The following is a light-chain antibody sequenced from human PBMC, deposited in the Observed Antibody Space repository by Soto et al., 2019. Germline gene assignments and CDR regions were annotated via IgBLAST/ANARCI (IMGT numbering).Light chain of an antibody. CDR1: QNITNN. J-gene: IGKJ5*01. Sequence: IQMTQSPSSLSASIGDRVTITCQASQNITNNLSWYQQKPGKAPNLLIYHASKLAKGVTSRFSGSGSGTDFALKISRVEAEDVGVYYCMQGTHWPITFGQGTRLEIK. CDR3: MQGTHWPIT. V-gene: IGKV1-33*01. CDR2: HAS.